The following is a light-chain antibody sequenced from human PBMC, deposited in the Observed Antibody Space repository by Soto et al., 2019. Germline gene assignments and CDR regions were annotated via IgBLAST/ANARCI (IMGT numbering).Light chain of an antibody. CDR3: AAWDDSLAGVV. J-gene: IGLJ2*01. Sequence: QSVLTQPPSASGTPGQRVTISCSGSRSNIGIKPVHWYQQLPGTAPRRLVSSDNERPSGVPERFSGSKSGTSASLAISGLQSDDEADYYCAAWDDSLAGVVFGGWTKLTVL. V-gene: IGLV1-44*01. CDR1: RSNIGIKP. CDR2: SDN.